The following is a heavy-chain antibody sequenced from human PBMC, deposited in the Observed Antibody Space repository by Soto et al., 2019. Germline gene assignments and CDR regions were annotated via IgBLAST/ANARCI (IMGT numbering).Heavy chain of an antibody. CDR3: ATXRISIAVAGETEYYFDY. CDR1: GYIFTGYY. J-gene: IGHJ4*02. D-gene: IGHD6-19*01. Sequence: ASVKVSCKASGYIFTGYYMHWVRQAPGQGLEWMGWINPNSGDTNYTQKFQGWVTMTRDTSISTAYMELSRLRSDDTAVYYCATXRISIAVAGETEYYFDYWGQGTLVTVSS. CDR2: INPNSGDT. V-gene: IGHV1-2*04.